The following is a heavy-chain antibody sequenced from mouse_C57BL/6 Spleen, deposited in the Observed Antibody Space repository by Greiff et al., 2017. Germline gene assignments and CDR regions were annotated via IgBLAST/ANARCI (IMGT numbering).Heavy chain of an antibody. CDR2: INYDGSST. J-gene: IGHJ1*03. CDR1: GFTFSDYY. Sequence: DVKLVESEGGLVQPGSSMKLSCTASGFTFSDYYMAWVRQVPEKGLEWVANINYDGSSTYYLDSLKSRFIISRDNAKNILYLQMSSLKSEDTATYYCARGDYGGSWYFDVWGTGTTVTVSS. V-gene: IGHV5-16*01. D-gene: IGHD1-1*01. CDR3: ARGDYGGSWYFDV.